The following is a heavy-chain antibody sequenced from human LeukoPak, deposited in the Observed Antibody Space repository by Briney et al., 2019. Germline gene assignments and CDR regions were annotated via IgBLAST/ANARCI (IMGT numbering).Heavy chain of an antibody. Sequence: PGGSLRLSCAASGFTFSSYAMHWVRQAPGKGLECVSAISSNGGNTYYANSVKGRFTISRDNSKDTLFLQMGSLRAEDMAVYYCARNAMARGNHFDYWGQGTLVAVSS. J-gene: IGHJ4*02. CDR3: ARNAMARGNHFDY. CDR2: ISSNGGNT. V-gene: IGHV3-64*01. D-gene: IGHD3-10*01. CDR1: GFTFSSYA.